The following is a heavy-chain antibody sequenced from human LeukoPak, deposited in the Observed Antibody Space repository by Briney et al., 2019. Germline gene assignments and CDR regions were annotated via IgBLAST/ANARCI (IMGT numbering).Heavy chain of an antibody. CDR1: GYTFTNFG. CDR2: ISGGNGNT. D-gene: IGHD2-15*01. Sequence: GASVNVSCKTSGYTFTNFGIGWVRQAPGQGLEWMGWISGGNGNTDYPQTLQDRFTMTTDTSTNTAYMELRNLRSDDTAVYYCARDLPLGSMGGSAFDLWGQGTLVIVSS. CDR3: ARDLPLGSMGGSAFDL. J-gene: IGHJ4*02. V-gene: IGHV1-18*01.